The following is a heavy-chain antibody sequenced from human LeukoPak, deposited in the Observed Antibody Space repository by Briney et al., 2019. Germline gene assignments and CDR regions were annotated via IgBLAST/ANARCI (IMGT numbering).Heavy chain of an antibody. CDR3: ARNYYDFWSGMRGDYYYYMDV. CDR2: ISAYNGNT. V-gene: IGHV1-18*01. J-gene: IGHJ6*03. D-gene: IGHD3-3*01. Sequence: ASVKVSCKASGYTFTSYGISWVRQAPGQGLEGMGWISAYNGNTNYAQKFQGRVTITRNTSISTAYMELSSLRSEDTAVYYCARNYYDFWSGMRGDYYYYMDVWGKGTTVTVSS. CDR1: GYTFTSYG.